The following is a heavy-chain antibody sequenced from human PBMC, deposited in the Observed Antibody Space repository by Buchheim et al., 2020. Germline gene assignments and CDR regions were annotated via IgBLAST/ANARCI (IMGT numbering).Heavy chain of an antibody. V-gene: IGHV4-39*01. Sequence: QLQLQESGPGLVKPSETLSLTCTVSGGSISSSSYYWGWIRQPPGKGLEWIGSIYYSGSTYYNPSLKSRVTISVDTSKNQFSLKLSSVTAADTAVYYCARHLTMTTVVVYYFDYWGQGTL. CDR1: GGSISSSSYY. CDR3: ARHLTMTTVVVYYFDY. J-gene: IGHJ4*02. D-gene: IGHD4-23*01. CDR2: IYYSGST.